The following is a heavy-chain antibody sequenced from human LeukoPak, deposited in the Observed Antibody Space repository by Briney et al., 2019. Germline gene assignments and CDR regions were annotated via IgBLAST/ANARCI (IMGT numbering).Heavy chain of an antibody. CDR1: GGSISSYY. D-gene: IGHD1-26*01. J-gene: IGHJ3*02. CDR2: IYYSGST. Sequence: SETLSLTCTDSGGSISSYYWSWIRQPPGKGLEWIGYIYYSGSTNYNPSLKSRVTISVDTSKNQFSLKLSSVTAADTAVYYCARHQWVPAFDIWGQGTMVTVSS. CDR3: ARHQWVPAFDI. V-gene: IGHV4-59*01.